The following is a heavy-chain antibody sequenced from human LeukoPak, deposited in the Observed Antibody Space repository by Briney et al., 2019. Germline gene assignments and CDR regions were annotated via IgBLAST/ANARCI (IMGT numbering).Heavy chain of an antibody. CDR3: VWYSSTPMPPT. J-gene: IGHJ4*02. V-gene: IGHV4-59*08. CDR2: FHYSGST. Sequence: SETLSLTCPVSGGFISSYYWSWIRQPPGKGLEWIGYFHYSGSTNYNHSLKSRFTISVDTSKNQFSLKLSSVTAADTAVYYCVWYSSTPMPPTGGQGTLVTVSS. D-gene: IGHD6-13*01. CDR1: GGFISSYY.